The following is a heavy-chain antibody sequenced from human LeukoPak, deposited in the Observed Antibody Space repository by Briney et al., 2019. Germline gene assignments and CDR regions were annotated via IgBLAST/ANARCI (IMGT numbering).Heavy chain of an antibody. Sequence: SETLSLTCTVSGGSIGSGYYWAWIRQPPGKGLEWIGSIHYGGTTHYNPSLQSRVTISADTSKNQFALDLRSVTAADTAVYYCTRDIGDFVSDFWGQGTLVSVSS. CDR1: GGSIGSGYY. CDR3: TRDIGDFVSDF. J-gene: IGHJ4*02. V-gene: IGHV4-39*02. D-gene: IGHD2-21*02. CDR2: IHYGGTT.